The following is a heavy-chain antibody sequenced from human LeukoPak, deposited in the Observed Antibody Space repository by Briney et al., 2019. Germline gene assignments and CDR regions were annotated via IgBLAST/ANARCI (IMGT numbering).Heavy chain of an antibody. Sequence: VGSLRLSCAASGFTFSTYAMSWVRQAPGKGLEWVSAISGRGGSTYYADSVKGRFTISRDNSKNTLYLQISSLRAEDTALYYCAKKSGGDCHDYWGQGTLVT. V-gene: IGHV3-23*01. D-gene: IGHD2-21*02. J-gene: IGHJ4*02. CDR3: AKKSGGDCHDY. CDR2: ISGRGGST. CDR1: GFTFSTYA.